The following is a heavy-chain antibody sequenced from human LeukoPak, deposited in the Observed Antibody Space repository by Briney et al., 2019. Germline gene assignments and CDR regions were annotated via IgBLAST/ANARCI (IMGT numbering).Heavy chain of an antibody. CDR3: ARHLYYYDSSGYYYGGYYHYYMDV. V-gene: IGHV4-38-2*02. J-gene: IGHJ6*03. Sequence: SETLSLTCTVSGYSISSGYFWGWIRQPPGKGLEWIGSFYHSGITYYNPSLKSRVTISVEMSKNQFSLKLSSVTAADTAVYYCARHLYYYDSSGYYYGGYYHYYMDVWGKGTTVTISS. D-gene: IGHD3-22*01. CDR1: GYSISSGYF. CDR2: FYHSGIT.